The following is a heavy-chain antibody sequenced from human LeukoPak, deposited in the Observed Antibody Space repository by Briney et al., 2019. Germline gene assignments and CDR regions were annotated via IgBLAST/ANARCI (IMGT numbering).Heavy chain of an antibody. J-gene: IGHJ4*02. D-gene: IGHD5-12*01. Sequence: SGTLSLTCAVSGGSISSSNWWSWVRQPPGKGLECIGEIYHNGSTNYNPSLKSRVTISVDKSKNQFSLNLSSVTAADTAVYYCARVRGYSGYDFGGDFDYWGQGTLVTVSS. CDR3: ARVRGYSGYDFGGDFDY. V-gene: IGHV4-4*02. CDR1: GGSISSSNW. CDR2: IYHNGST.